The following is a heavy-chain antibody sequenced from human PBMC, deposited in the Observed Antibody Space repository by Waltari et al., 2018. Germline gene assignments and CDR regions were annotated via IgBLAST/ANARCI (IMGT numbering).Heavy chain of an antibody. Sequence: EVQLVESGGGLVQPGGSLRLSCAASGFTFRNYWMGWVRQAPGKRLEWGANIKQDGSEKNYVDSVKGRFTISRDTAKNSLYLQMNSLRADDTAVYYCARENYFDYWGQGTLVTVSS. CDR2: IKQDGSEK. J-gene: IGHJ4*02. V-gene: IGHV3-7*01. CDR1: GFTFRNYW. CDR3: ARENYFDY.